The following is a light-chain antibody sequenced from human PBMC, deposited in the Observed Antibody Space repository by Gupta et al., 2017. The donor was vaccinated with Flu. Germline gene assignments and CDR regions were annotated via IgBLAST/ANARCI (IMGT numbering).Light chain of an antibody. CDR3: QSAAGSGTPGV. CDR1: GLPKQF. V-gene: IGLV3-25*02. Sequence: SYELTQMPSVSVSPGQTARITCSGDGLPKQFAYWYQQKPGQAPVLVMSKDTERPSGIPERFAGSSSGKIVTLTISGVLTEDEADDDCQSAAGSGTPGVFGGGTKLTVL. CDR2: KDT. J-gene: IGLJ3*02.